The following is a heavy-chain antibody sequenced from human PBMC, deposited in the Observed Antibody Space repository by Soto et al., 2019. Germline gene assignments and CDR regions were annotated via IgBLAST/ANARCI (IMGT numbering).Heavy chain of an antibody. CDR3: ARGGHCSSTSCYALLDY. CDR2: INAGNGNT. D-gene: IGHD2-2*01. J-gene: IGHJ4*02. Sequence: ASVKVSCKASGYTFTSYAMHWVRQAPGQRLEWMGWINAGNGNTKYSQKFQGRVTITRDTSASTAYMELSSLRSEDTAVYYCARGGHCSSTSCYALLDYWGQGTLVTVSS. CDR1: GYTFTSYA. V-gene: IGHV1-3*01.